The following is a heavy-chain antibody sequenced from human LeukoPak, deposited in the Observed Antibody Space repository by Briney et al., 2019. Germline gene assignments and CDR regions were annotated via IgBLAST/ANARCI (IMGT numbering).Heavy chain of an antibody. D-gene: IGHD3-22*01. V-gene: IGHV1-18*01. CDR3: ARDQNYYDSVREFDI. CDR1: GYTFTSYG. J-gene: IGHJ3*02. Sequence: ASVKVSRKASGYTFTSYGISWVRQPPGQGREWMGWISAYNGNTNYAQKLQGRVTMTTDTSTSTGYMELRRLRSDDTGVYYCARDQNYYDSVREFDIWGQGTMVTVSS. CDR2: ISAYNGNT.